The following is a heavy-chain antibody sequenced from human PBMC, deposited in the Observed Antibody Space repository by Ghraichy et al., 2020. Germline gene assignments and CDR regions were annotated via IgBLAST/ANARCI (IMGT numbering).Heavy chain of an antibody. CDR3: VRDGHNWNFDY. Sequence: GGSLRLSCAASGFTFSSHWMHWVRQAPGKGLVWVARINVDGSATDYADSAKGRFTFSRDNAKNTLYLQMNSLRAEDTAVYYCVRDGHNWNFDYWGQGSLVTVSS. J-gene: IGHJ4*02. CDR1: GFTFSSHW. V-gene: IGHV3-74*01. CDR2: INVDGSAT. D-gene: IGHD1-20*01.